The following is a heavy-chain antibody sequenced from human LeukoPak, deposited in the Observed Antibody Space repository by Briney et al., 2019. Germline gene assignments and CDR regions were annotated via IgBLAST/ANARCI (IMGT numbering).Heavy chain of an antibody. Sequence: GGSLRLSCAASGFTFSSYSMNWVRQAPGKGLEWVSYISSSSRTIYYADSVKGRFTISRGNAKNSLYLQMNSLRAEDTAVYYCARDRVTIFGVVIPPPDAFDIWGQGTMVTVSS. CDR3: ARDRVTIFGVVIPPPDAFDI. V-gene: IGHV3-48*04. CDR2: ISSSSRTI. J-gene: IGHJ3*02. CDR1: GFTFSSYS. D-gene: IGHD3-3*01.